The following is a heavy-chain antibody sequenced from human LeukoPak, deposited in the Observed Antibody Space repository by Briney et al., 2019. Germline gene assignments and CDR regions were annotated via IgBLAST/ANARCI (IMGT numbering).Heavy chain of an antibody. D-gene: IGHD1-26*01. V-gene: IGHV3-7*01. CDR3: ASIPGSEGALDI. CDR1: GFTFSSYW. J-gene: IGHJ3*02. CDR2: IKQDGSEK. Sequence: GGSLRLFCAASGFTFSSYWMSWVRQAPGKGLEWVANIKQDGSEKYYVDSVKGRFTISRDNAKNSLYLQMNSLRAEDAAVCYCASIPGSEGALDIWGQGTMVTVSS.